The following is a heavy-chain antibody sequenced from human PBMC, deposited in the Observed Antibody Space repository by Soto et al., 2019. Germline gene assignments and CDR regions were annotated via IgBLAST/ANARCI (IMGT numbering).Heavy chain of an antibody. D-gene: IGHD1-1*01. CDR2: ISAHNDNT. CDR1: GYTFTSYG. CDR3: ARGRYGDY. Sequence: QVNLVQSGAEVRKPGASVKVSCKGSGYTFTSYGIAWVRQAPGQGLEWMGWISAHNDNTNYAQKVQGRGTGTRDTSTSTAYMELRNLRSDDTAVYYCARGRYGDYWGQGALVTVSS. J-gene: IGHJ4*02. V-gene: IGHV1-18*01.